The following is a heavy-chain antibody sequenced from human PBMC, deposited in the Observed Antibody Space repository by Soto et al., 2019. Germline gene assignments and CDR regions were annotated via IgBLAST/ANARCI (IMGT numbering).Heavy chain of an antibody. CDR2: INHSGST. Sequence: QVQLQQWGAGLLKPSETLSLTCAVYGGSFSGYYWSWIRQPPGKGLEWIGEINHSGSTNYNPSLKSRVTISVDTSKNQFSLKLSSVTAADTAVYYCARDGYSYGFDYRGQGTLVTVSS. D-gene: IGHD5-18*01. J-gene: IGHJ4*02. CDR3: ARDGYSYGFDY. CDR1: GGSFSGYY. V-gene: IGHV4-34*01.